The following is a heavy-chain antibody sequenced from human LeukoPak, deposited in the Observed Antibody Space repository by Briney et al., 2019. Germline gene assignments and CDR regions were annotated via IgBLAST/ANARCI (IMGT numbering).Heavy chain of an antibody. CDR2: IKSKTDGGTT. CDR1: GFTFSNAW. D-gene: IGHD6-19*01. CDR3: TTDSMGSGWYGRDY. J-gene: IGHJ4*02. Sequence: GGSLRLSCAASGFTFSNAWMSWVRQAPGKGLEWVGRIKSKTDGGTTDYAAPVKGRFTISRDDSKNTLYLQMNSLKTEDTAVYYCTTDSMGSGWYGRDYWGQGTLVTVSS. V-gene: IGHV3-15*01.